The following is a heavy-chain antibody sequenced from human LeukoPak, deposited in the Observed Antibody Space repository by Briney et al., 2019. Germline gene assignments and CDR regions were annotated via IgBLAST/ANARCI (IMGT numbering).Heavy chain of an antibody. CDR3: AISYYYDSSGYSTPFDY. Sequence: SPTLSLTFAISGDSVSSNSAAWNWIRQSPSRGLEWLGRTYYRSKWYNDYAVSVKSRITINPDTSKNQFSLQLNSVTPEDTAVYYCAISYYYDSSGYSTPFDYWGQGTLVTVSS. V-gene: IGHV6-1*01. D-gene: IGHD3-22*01. CDR2: TYYRSKWYN. CDR1: GDSVSSNSAA. J-gene: IGHJ4*02.